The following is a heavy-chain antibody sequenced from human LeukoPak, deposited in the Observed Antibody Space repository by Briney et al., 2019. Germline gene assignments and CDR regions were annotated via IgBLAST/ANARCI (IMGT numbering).Heavy chain of an antibody. CDR1: GFTFSSYS. J-gene: IGHJ6*02. CDR3: ARALYSYYDYVWGSYRPNYYYYGMDV. V-gene: IGHV3-21*01. CDR2: ISSSSSYI. D-gene: IGHD3-16*02. Sequence: PGGSLRLSCAASGFTFSSYSMNWVRQAPGKGLEWVSSISSSSSYIYYADSVKGRFTISRDNAKNSLYLQMNSLRAEDTAVYYCARALYSYYDYVWGSYRPNYYYYGMDVWGQGTTVTVSS.